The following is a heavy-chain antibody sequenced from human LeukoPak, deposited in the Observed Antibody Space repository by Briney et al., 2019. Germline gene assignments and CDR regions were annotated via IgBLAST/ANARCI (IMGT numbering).Heavy chain of an antibody. J-gene: IGHJ5*02. CDR1: GYTFTSYY. Sequence: ASVKVSCRASGYTFTSYYMHWVRQAPGQGLEWMGIINPSGGSTSYAQKFQGRVTMTRDTSTSTVYMELSSLRSEDTAVYYCARSGPQFWFDPWGQGTLVTVSS. CDR3: ARSGPQFWFDP. V-gene: IGHV1-46*01. D-gene: IGHD3-10*01. CDR2: INPSGGST.